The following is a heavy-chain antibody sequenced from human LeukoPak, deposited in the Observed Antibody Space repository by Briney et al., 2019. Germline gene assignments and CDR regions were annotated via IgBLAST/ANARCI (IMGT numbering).Heavy chain of an antibody. CDR1: GFTFSSYP. CDR2: ISYDGSNK. J-gene: IGHJ4*02. CDR3: ARAGGGP. V-gene: IGHV3-30-3*01. D-gene: IGHD3-16*01. Sequence: PGGSLRLSCAASGFTFSSYPLHWVRQAPGKGLEWVAAISYDGSNKYYPDSVKGRFTISRDNSKNTLYLQMNSLRAEDTAVYYCARAGGGPWGQGTLVTVSS.